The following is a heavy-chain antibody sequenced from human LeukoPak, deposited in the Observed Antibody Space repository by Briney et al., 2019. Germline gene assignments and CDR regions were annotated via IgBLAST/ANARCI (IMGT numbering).Heavy chain of an antibody. V-gene: IGHV3-74*01. CDR1: GFTFSSYW. CDR2: INSDGSST. J-gene: IGHJ4*02. D-gene: IGHD3-16*02. CDR3: AKTIGGVIAPFDY. Sequence: GGSLRLSCAASGFTFSSYWMHWVRQAPGKGLVWVSRINSDGSSTSYADSVKGRFTISRDNAKNTLYLQMNSLRAEDTAVYYCAKTIGGVIAPFDYWGQGTLVTVSS.